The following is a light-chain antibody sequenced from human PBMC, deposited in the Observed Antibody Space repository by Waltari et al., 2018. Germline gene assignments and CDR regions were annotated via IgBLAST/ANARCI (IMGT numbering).Light chain of an antibody. J-gene: IGKJ1*01. V-gene: IGKV1-8*01. Sequence: AIRMTQSPSFFSASTGDSVTITCRASQAIGGYLAWYRQKPGRVPKLLISAASTLQSGVPSRFTGSGSGTDFTLTINCLQSEDFATYYCQQYYDYPRTFGQGTKVEVK. CDR1: QAIGGY. CDR3: QQYYDYPRT. CDR2: AAS.